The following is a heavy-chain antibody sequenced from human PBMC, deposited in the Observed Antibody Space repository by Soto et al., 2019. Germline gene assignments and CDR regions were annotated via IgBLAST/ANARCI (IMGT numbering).Heavy chain of an antibody. V-gene: IGHV4-59*08. CDR1: GRSISSYY. D-gene: IGHD5-12*01. Sequence: PSEPLSLTCTVLGRSISSYYWCWILQPPGKGPEWIGYIDYSWTTFYNPTLKIRITLSVHTSTNPLSLRTPSETTADIAIYNCARHRPREEGYKKGFDYWGQGALVTV. CDR3: ARHRPREEGYKKGFDY. J-gene: IGHJ4*02. CDR2: IDYSWTT.